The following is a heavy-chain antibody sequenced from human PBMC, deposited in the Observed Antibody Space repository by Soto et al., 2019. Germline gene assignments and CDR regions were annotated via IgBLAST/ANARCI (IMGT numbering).Heavy chain of an antibody. J-gene: IGHJ4*02. CDR2: IYSGGST. Sequence: HPGGSLRLSCAASGFTVSSNYMSWVRQAPGKGLEWVSVIYSGGSTYYADSVKGRFTISRDNSKNTLYLQMNSLRAEDTAVYYCARAKTYYYDSSGYQPRYYFDYWGQGTLVTVSS. D-gene: IGHD3-22*01. V-gene: IGHV3-53*01. CDR3: ARAKTYYYDSSGYQPRYYFDY. CDR1: GFTVSSNY.